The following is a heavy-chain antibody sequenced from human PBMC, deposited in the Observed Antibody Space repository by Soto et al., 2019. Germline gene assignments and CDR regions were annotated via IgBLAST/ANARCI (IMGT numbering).Heavy chain of an antibody. V-gene: IGHV3-23*01. CDR3: DWDYCSGGNCDSSEYFQH. D-gene: IGHD2-15*01. J-gene: IGHJ1*01. CDR1: GFTFEIFA. Sequence: EVQLLESGGGLVQPGGSLRLSCAASGFTFEIFAMTWVRQAPGKGLEWVSAISGDGGSTFYADHVKGRFTISRDNSDNTVYLQMNSLRVEDTAIYYCDWDYCSGGNCDSSEYFQHWGQGTQVTVSS. CDR2: ISGDGGST.